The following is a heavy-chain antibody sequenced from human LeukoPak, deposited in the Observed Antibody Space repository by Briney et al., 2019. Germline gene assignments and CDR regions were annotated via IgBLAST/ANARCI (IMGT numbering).Heavy chain of an antibody. CDR2: IIGNGGSA. D-gene: IGHD6-13*01. CDR1: GFTFSSFA. Sequence: GGSLRLSCSASGFTFSSFALSWVRQAPGKGLEWVSGIIGNGGSAYYADSVKGRFTISRDNSKNTLYLQMNSLRAEDTAMYYCARGQQLAGYFYYYGMDVWGQGTTVTVSS. V-gene: IGHV3-23*01. CDR3: ARGQQLAGYFYYYGMDV. J-gene: IGHJ6*02.